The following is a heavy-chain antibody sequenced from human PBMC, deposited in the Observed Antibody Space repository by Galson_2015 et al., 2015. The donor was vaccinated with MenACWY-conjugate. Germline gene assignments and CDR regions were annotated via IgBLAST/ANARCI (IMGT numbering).Heavy chain of an antibody. CDR2: IKPDGSDM. CDR1: RYIFSGYW. D-gene: IGHD3-16*01. Sequence: SLRLSCAASRYIFSGYWMGWVRQAPGKGLDWVANIKPDGSDMECADSVKARITISRDNAQNTLYLQMDSLRVEDTAVYYCVRWGLAYAMDVWGQGTTVTVSS. J-gene: IGHJ6*02. V-gene: IGHV3-7*03. CDR3: VRWGLAYAMDV.